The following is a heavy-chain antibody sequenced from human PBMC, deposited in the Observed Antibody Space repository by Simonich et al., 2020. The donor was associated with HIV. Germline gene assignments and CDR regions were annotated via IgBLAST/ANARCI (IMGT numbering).Heavy chain of an antibody. D-gene: IGHD3-22*01. CDR2: ISGSGGST. CDR3: AKDYYDSSGFFFDY. CDR1: GFTFSSYA. V-gene: IGHV3-23*01. J-gene: IGHJ4*02. Sequence: VLLLESGGGLVQPGGSLRLYCAASGFTFSSYAVNWVRQAPGEGLEGVSSISGSGGSTYYADSVKGRFTISRDNSRNTLYLQMNSLRAEDTAVYYCAKDYYDSSGFFFDYWGQGTLVTVSS.